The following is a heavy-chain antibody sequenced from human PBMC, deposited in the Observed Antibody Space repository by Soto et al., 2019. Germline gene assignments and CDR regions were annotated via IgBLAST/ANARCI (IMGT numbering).Heavy chain of an antibody. CDR2: IYYSGST. Sequence: PSETLSLTCTVSGGSISSYYWSWIRQPPGKGLEWIGYIYYSGSTNYNPSLKSRVTISVDTSKNQFSLKLSSVTAEDTAVYYCARSNIAAAGFYYYGMDVWGRGTTVTVSS. J-gene: IGHJ6*02. D-gene: IGHD6-13*01. CDR1: GGSISSYY. CDR3: ARSNIAAAGFYYYGMDV. V-gene: IGHV4-59*01.